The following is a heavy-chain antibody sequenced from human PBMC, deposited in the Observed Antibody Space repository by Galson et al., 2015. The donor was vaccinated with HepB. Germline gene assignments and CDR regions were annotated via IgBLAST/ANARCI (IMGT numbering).Heavy chain of an antibody. J-gene: IGHJ6*03. D-gene: IGHD4-23*01. CDR2: IRGSGGNT. CDR1: GFTFSSYA. V-gene: IGHV3-23*01. Sequence: SLRLSCAASGFTFSSYAMSWVRQAPGKGLEWVSAIRGSGGNTYYADSVKGRFTISRDNSKNTLYLQMNSLRAEDTAVYYCAKDWAVAINYYVDVWGKGTTVTVSS. CDR3: AKDWAVAINYYVDV.